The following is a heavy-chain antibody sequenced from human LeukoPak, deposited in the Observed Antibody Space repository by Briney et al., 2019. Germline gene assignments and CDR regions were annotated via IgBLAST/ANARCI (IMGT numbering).Heavy chain of an antibody. J-gene: IGHJ4*02. D-gene: IGHD3-16*01. Sequence: GGSLRLSCAASGLTVSSNYMSWVSQAPGEGLEWVSVIYSGGSTYYADSVKGQFTITRDNSKNTLYLQMDSLRAEDAAVYYCARDRLGECIDYWGQGTLVTVSS. V-gene: IGHV3-66*02. CDR1: GLTVSSNY. CDR3: ARDRLGECIDY. CDR2: IYSGGST.